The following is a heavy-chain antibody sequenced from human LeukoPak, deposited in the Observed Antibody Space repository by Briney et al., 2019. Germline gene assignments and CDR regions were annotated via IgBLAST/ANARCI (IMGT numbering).Heavy chain of an antibody. V-gene: IGHV4-38-2*01. Sequence: PSETLSLTCAVSGYSISGGYYWGWIRQPPGKGLEWIGSIYHSGSTYYNPSLKSRVTISVDTSKNQFSLKLSSVTAADTAVYYCARVGYYYGSGAFDYWGQGTLVTVSS. J-gene: IGHJ4*02. D-gene: IGHD3-10*01. CDR3: ARVGYYYGSGAFDY. CDR2: IYHSGST. CDR1: GYSISGGYY.